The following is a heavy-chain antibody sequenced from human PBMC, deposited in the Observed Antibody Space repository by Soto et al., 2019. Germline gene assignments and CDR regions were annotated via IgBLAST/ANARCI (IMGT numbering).Heavy chain of an antibody. CDR2: INSDGSST. CDR1: GFTFSSYW. V-gene: IGHV3-74*01. Sequence: EGSLRLSCAASGFTFSSYWMHWVRQAPGKGLVWVSRINSDGSSTSYADSVKGRFTISRDNAKNTLYLQMNSLRAEDTAVYYCARYITRGYYFDYWGQRTLVTVSS. D-gene: IGHD3-10*01. J-gene: IGHJ4*02. CDR3: ARYITRGYYFDY.